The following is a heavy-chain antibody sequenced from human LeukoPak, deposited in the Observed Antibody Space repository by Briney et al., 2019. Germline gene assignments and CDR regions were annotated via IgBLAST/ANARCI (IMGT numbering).Heavy chain of an antibody. CDR2: ISYDGSNK. Sequence: PGGSLRLSCAASGFTFSSYAMHWVRQAPGKGPEWVAVISYDGSNKYYADSVKGRFTVSRDNSKNTLYLQMNSLRAEDTAVYYCAKGSLFGDPIHGFDPWGQGTLVTVSS. D-gene: IGHD3-10*02. J-gene: IGHJ5*02. V-gene: IGHV3-30*04. CDR1: GFTFSSYA. CDR3: AKGSLFGDPIHGFDP.